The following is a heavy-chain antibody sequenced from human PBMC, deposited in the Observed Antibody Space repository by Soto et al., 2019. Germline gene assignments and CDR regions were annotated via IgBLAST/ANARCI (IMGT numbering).Heavy chain of an antibody. CDR3: VRQGAWLQNRLYDAFDI. Sequence: PGESLKISCKGSGYSFTSYWIGWVRQMPGKGLEWMGIIYPGDSDTRYSPSFQGQVTISADKSINTASLQWSSLKASDTAIYYCVRQGAWLQNRLYDAFDIWGQGTMVTVSS. V-gene: IGHV5-51*01. D-gene: IGHD3-16*02. CDR2: IYPGDSDT. J-gene: IGHJ3*02. CDR1: GYSFTSYW.